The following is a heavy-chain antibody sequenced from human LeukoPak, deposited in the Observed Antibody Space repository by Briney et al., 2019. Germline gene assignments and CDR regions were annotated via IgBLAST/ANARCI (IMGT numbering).Heavy chain of an antibody. D-gene: IGHD3-3*01. CDR1: GFAFSGYT. Sequence: GGSLRLSCAASGFAFSGYTLHWVRQAPGKGLEYVSAIISHGGSTHYADSVKGRFTVSRDNSKNTLYLQMDSLRAEDMAVYYCARITMGATSANFYYYFLDAWGKGTTVTVSS. J-gene: IGHJ6*03. CDR2: IISHGGST. CDR3: ARITMGATSANFYYYFLDA. V-gene: IGHV3-64*02.